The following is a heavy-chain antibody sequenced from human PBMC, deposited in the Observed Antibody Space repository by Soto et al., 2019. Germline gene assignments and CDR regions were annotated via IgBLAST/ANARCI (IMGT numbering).Heavy chain of an antibody. D-gene: IGHD3-16*01. J-gene: IGHJ3*02. Sequence: GGSLRLSCAASGFTFDDYAMHWVRQAPGKGPEWVSGISWNSGSIGYADSVKGRFTISRDNAKNSLYLQMNSLRAEDTALYYCAKDYYDYIWGTPLGAFDIWGQGTMVTVSS. CDR2: ISWNSGSI. CDR1: GFTFDDYA. CDR3: AKDYYDYIWGTPLGAFDI. V-gene: IGHV3-9*01.